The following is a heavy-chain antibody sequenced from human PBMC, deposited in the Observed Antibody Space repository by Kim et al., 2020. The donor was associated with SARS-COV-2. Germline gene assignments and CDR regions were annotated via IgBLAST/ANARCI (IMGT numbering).Heavy chain of an antibody. CDR3: ARPNCSSTSCSLGMDV. CDR1: GGSFSGYY. V-gene: IGHV4-34*01. J-gene: IGHJ6*02. D-gene: IGHD2-2*01. Sequence: SETLSLTCAVYGGSFSGYYWSWIRQPPGKGLEWIGEINHSGSTNYNPSLKSRVTISVDTSKNQFSLKLSSVTAADTAMYYCARPNCSSTSCSLGMDVWGQGTTVTVSS. CDR2: INHSGST.